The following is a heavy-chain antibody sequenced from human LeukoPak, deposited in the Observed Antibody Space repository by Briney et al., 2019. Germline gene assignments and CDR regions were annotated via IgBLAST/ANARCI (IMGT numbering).Heavy chain of an antibody. CDR2: INPHTGAA. CDR1: GYTFIENY. Sequence: GASVKVSCKVSGYTFIENYIHWVRQAPGQGLEWMGLINPHTGAANYSQKFQGRVTMTRDTSINTAYMHLTRLKFDDTAVYYCARGKSGYSPWGQGTPVTVSS. CDR3: ARGKSGYSP. V-gene: IGHV1-2*02. J-gene: IGHJ4*02. D-gene: IGHD3-3*01.